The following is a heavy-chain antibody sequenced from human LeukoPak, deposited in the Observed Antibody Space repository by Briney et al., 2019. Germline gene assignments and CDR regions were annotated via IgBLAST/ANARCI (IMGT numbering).Heavy chain of an antibody. CDR1: GFTFSSYG. D-gene: IGHD3-3*01. J-gene: IGHJ4*02. CDR2: IRYDGSNK. V-gene: IGHV3-30*02. CDR3: AKARSVITPGIDY. Sequence: GGSLRLSCAASGFTFSSYGMHWVRQAPGKGLEWVAFIRYDGSNKYYADSVKGRFTISRDNSKNTLYLQMNSLRAEDTAVYYCAKARSVITPGIDYWGQGTLVTVSS.